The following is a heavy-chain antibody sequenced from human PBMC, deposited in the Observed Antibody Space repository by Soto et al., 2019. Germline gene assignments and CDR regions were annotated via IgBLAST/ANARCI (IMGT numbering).Heavy chain of an antibody. J-gene: IGHJ4*02. Sequence: PSETLSLTCAVSGASISSSNWWSWVRQTPGKGLEWIGEIYHGGSTNYNPSLKSRVTISVDKSKNQFSLKLSSVTAADTAVYYCARGLNTDPDLWYFDSWGQGTLVTVSS. CDR2: IYHGGST. D-gene: IGHD4-4*01. V-gene: IGHV4-4*02. CDR1: GASISSSNW. CDR3: ARGLNTDPDLWYFDS.